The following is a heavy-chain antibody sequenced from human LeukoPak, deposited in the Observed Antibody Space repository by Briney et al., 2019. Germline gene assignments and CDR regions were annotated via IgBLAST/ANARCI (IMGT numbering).Heavy chain of an antibody. CDR3: ARGYYYGSGSACYYYYMVV. D-gene: IGHD3-10*01. CDR1: GGSFSGYY. J-gene: IGHJ6*03. V-gene: IGHV4-34*01. Sequence: PSETLSLTCAVYGGSFSGYYWSWIRQPPGKGLEWIGEINHSGSTNHNPSLKSRVTISVGTSKNQFSLKLSSVTAADTAVYYCARGYYYGSGSACYYYYMVVWGKRTTVTVSS. CDR2: INHSGST.